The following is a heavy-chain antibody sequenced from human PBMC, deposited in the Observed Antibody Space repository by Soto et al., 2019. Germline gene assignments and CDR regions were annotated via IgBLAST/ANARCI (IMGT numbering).Heavy chain of an antibody. CDR3: AKDGRGSGSHYNSFGY. D-gene: IGHD3-10*01. CDR1: GFTVGNNY. Sequence: EVQLVESGGGLIQPGGSLKLSCAASGFTVGNNYMSWVRQAPGKGLEWVSLIYSTGTTKYADSVKGRFTVSRDNAKNKLSLQMNSLGAEDTAVYYCAKDGRGSGSHYNSFGYWGQGTLVTVSS. J-gene: IGHJ4*02. CDR2: IYSTGTT. V-gene: IGHV3-53*01.